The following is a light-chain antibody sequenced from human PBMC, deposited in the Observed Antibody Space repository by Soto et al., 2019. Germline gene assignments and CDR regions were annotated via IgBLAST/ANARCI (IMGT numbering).Light chain of an antibody. J-gene: IGLJ1*01. CDR1: SSDVGGYNY. V-gene: IGLV2-14*04. Sequence: TETSSDVGGYNYVSWYQQHPGKAPKLMIYDVSNRPSGVSNRFSGSKSGNTASLTISGLQAEDEADYYCSSYTSSSTPLYVFGTVTKVTVL. CDR2: DVS. CDR3: SSYTSSSTPLYV.